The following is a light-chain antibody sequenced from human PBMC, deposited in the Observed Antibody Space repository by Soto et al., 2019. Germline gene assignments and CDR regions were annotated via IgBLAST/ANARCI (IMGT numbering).Light chain of an antibody. V-gene: IGLV1-40*01. CDR1: SSNIGAGYD. J-gene: IGLJ3*02. CDR2: GNN. Sequence: QLVLTQPPSVSGAPGERVTISCSGSSSNIGAGYDVHWYQHLPGTAPKLLIYGNNNRPSGVPDRFSGSRSGTSASLAITGLQAEDEAAYYCQSYDYSLSGFWVFGGGTKLTVL. CDR3: QSYDYSLSGFWV.